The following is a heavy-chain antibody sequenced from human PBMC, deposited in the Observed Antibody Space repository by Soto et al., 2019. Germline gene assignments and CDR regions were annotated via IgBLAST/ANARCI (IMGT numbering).Heavy chain of an antibody. Sequence: ASETPSLTCTVSGGSISSYYWSWIRQPPGKGLEWIGYIYYSGSTNYNPSLKSRVTISVDTSKNQFSLKLSSVTAADTAVYYCARGPGTPFDYWGQGTLVTVSS. CDR1: GGSISSYY. CDR2: IYYSGST. J-gene: IGHJ4*02. D-gene: IGHD1-26*01. CDR3: ARGPGTPFDY. V-gene: IGHV4-59*01.